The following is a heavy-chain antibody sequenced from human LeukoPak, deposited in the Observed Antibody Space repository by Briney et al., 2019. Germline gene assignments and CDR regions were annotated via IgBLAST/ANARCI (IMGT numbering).Heavy chain of an antibody. CDR1: GFTVSSNY. J-gene: IGHJ4*02. V-gene: IGHV3-66*01. CDR3: AKDLGESDIVVVPAAIDY. CDR2: IYSGGST. D-gene: IGHD2-2*01. Sequence: GGSLRLSCAASGFTVSSNYMSWVRQAPGKGLEWVSVIYSGGSTYYADSVKGRFTISRDNSKNTLYLQMNSLRAEDTAVYYCAKDLGESDIVVVPAAIDYWGQGTLVTVSS.